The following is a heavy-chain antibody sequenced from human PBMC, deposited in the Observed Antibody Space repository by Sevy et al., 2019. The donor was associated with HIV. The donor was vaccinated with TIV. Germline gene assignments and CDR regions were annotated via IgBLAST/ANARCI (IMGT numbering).Heavy chain of an antibody. CDR1: GGSISSSSYY. CDR3: ARHGSSGSYWSWFDP. V-gene: IGHV4-39*01. CDR2: IYYSGST. D-gene: IGHD1-26*01. J-gene: IGHJ5*02. Sequence: SETLSLTCTVSGGSISSSSYYWGWIRQPPGKGLEWIGSIYYSGSTYYHPSLKSRVTISVDTSKNQFSLKLSSVTAADTAVYYCARHGSSGSYWSWFDPWGQGTLVTVSS.